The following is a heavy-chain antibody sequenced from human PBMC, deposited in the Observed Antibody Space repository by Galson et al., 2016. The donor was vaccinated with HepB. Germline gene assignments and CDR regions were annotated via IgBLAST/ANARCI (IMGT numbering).Heavy chain of an antibody. CDR1: EFTFSSYW. Sequence: SLRLSCAASEFTFSSYWMHWVRQAPGKGLVWVSRINSDESSIDYADSVKGRFTISRDNAKNTLYLQMNSLRAEDTAMYYCARGLTRAPRSTFEYWGQGALVTVSS. CDR3: ARGLTRAPRSTFEY. CDR2: INSDESSI. D-gene: IGHD6-6*01. J-gene: IGHJ4*02. V-gene: IGHV3-74*01.